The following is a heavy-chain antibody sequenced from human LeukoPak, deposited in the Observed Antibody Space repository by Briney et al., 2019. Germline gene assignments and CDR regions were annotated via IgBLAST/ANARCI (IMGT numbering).Heavy chain of an antibody. CDR1: GFAFSRYS. D-gene: IGHD3-10*01. CDR2: ISYDGSIK. Sequence: SGRCLRLSCGGSGFAFSRYSMHWVRQAPGKGLQWVAVISYDGSIKYYADSVKGRFTISRDNSKNTLYVQMDTLRAEDTAVYYCAGGEGARFDYWGQGTLVTVSS. CDR3: AGGEGARFDY. J-gene: IGHJ4*02. V-gene: IGHV3-30*01.